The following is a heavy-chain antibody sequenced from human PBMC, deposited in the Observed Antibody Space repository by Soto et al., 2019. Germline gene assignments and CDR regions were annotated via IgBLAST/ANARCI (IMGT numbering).Heavy chain of an antibody. CDR2: IDPSDSYT. CDR1: GYSFTSYW. CDR3: ARHGKYYDILTGYYGYYYYGMDV. Sequence: GESLKISCKGSGYSFTSYWISWVRQMPGKGLEWMGRIDPSDSYTNYSPSFQGHVTISADKSISTAYLQWSSLKASDTAMYYCARHGKYYDILTGYYGYYYYGMDVWGQGTTVTVSS. V-gene: IGHV5-10-1*01. D-gene: IGHD3-9*01. J-gene: IGHJ6*02.